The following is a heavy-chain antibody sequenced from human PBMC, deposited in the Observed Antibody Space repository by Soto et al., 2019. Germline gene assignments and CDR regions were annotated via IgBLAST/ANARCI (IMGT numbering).Heavy chain of an antibody. CDR2: ISSSGRTI. V-gene: IGHV3-11*01. J-gene: IGHJ6*02. CDR3: ASDLGLVLEHSNSPLYYYGMDV. D-gene: IGHD6-6*01. CDR1: GLTFSDYC. Sequence: QVQLVESGGGLVKPGGSLRLSCAASGLTFSDYCMNWIRQAPGKGLEWVSYISSSGRTIYYADSVKGRFTISRDNAKNSLYLQMTSLRAEDTAVYYCASDLGLVLEHSNSPLYYYGMDVWGQGTTVTVS.